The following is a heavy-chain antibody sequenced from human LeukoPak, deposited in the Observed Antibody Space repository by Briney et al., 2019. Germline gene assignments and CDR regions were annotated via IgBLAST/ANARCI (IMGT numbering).Heavy chain of an antibody. Sequence: PGGSLRLSCAASGFTFDDYGMSWVRQAPGKGLEWVSIIYSGGSTYYADSVRGRFTISRDNSKNTLYLHMNTLRAEDTAVYYCATLRPISRQYFDSWGQGTLVTVSS. CDR3: ATLRPISRQYFDS. V-gene: IGHV3-66*01. D-gene: IGHD3-3*02. CDR1: GFTFDDYG. J-gene: IGHJ4*02. CDR2: IYSGGST.